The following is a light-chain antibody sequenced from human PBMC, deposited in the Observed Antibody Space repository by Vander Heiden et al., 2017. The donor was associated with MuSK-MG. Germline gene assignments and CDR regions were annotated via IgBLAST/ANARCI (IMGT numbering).Light chain of an antibody. Sequence: QLVLTQSPSASASLGASVKLTCTLSSGHSSYAIAWHQQTERGPRYLMSLNSDGSHIKGDGIPDRFSGFISGVERYLTISSLQADDEADYFCQTWGTAIVVFGGGTKLTVL. CDR3: QTWGTAIVV. V-gene: IGLV4-69*01. J-gene: IGLJ2*01. CDR2: LNSDGSH. CDR1: SGHSSYA.